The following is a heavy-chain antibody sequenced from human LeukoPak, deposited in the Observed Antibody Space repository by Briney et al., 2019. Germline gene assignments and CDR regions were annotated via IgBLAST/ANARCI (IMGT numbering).Heavy chain of an antibody. Sequence: GGSLRLSCAASGFTFSRYSMNWVRQAPEKGLEWVSYISGSSSTIYYADSVKGRFTISRDNAKNSLYLQMNSLRDEDTAVYYCARGAGRGGYYFDYWGQGTLVSVSS. CDR1: GFTFSRYS. CDR2: ISGSSSTI. CDR3: ARGAGRGGYYFDY. V-gene: IGHV3-48*02. D-gene: IGHD6-13*01. J-gene: IGHJ4*02.